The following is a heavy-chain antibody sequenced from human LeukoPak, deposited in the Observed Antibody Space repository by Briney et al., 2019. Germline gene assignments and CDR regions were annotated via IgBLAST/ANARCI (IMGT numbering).Heavy chain of an antibody. Sequence: SETLSLTCAVYGGSFSGYYWSWIRQPPGKGLEWIGEIKHSGSTNYNPSLKSRVTISVDTSKNQFSLILNSVTAADTAIYYCARGDYYESSVDFWGQGTLVTVSS. D-gene: IGHD3-22*01. CDR1: GGSFSGYY. CDR3: ARGDYYESSVDF. J-gene: IGHJ4*02. CDR2: IKHSGST. V-gene: IGHV4-34*01.